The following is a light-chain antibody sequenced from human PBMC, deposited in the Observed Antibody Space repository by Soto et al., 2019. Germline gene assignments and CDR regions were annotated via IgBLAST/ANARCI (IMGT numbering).Light chain of an antibody. CDR1: SSDVGGYNY. CDR3: SSYAGTKNVV. CDR2: EVS. Sequence: QYALTQPPSASGSPGQSVTISCTGTSSDVGGYNYVSWYQHHPGKAPKLMIYEVSKRPSGVPDRFSGSKSGNTASLTVSGLQVEDEADYYCSSYAGTKNVVFGGGTKVTVL. V-gene: IGLV2-8*01. J-gene: IGLJ2*01.